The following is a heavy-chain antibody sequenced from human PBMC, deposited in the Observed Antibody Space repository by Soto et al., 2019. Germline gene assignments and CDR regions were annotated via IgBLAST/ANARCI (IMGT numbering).Heavy chain of an antibody. CDR2: INAGNGNT. V-gene: IGHV1-3*01. J-gene: IGHJ3*02. CDR1: GYTFTSYA. Sequence: ASVKVSCKASGYTFTSYAMHWVRQAPGQRLEWMGWINAGNGNTKYSQKFQGRVTITRDTSASTAYMELSSLRSEGTAVYYCARGLASCSSTSCSIRPHAFDIWGQGTMVTVAS. CDR3: ARGLASCSSTSCSIRPHAFDI. D-gene: IGHD2-2*01.